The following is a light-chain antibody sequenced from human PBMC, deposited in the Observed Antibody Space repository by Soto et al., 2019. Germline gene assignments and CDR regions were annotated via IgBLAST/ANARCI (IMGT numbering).Light chain of an antibody. Sequence: EIVLTQSPGTLSLSPGERATLSSRASQNVTSSYLAWFQQKPGQAPRLLIYGASGRATGIPDRFSGSGSGTDFTLTISRLEPEDFAVYYCQQYGSSPLFTFGPGTKVDIK. CDR1: QNVTSSY. CDR3: QQYGSSPLFT. CDR2: GAS. V-gene: IGKV3-20*01. J-gene: IGKJ3*01.